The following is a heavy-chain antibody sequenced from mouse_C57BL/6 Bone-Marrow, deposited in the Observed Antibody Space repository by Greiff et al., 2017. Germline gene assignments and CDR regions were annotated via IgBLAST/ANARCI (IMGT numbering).Heavy chain of an antibody. J-gene: IGHJ3*01. CDR2: IYPRDGST. V-gene: IGHV1-78*01. CDR1: GYTFTDHT. D-gene: IGHD2-4*01. CDR3: ARRAYYDYEGFAY. Sequence: VKLLESDAELVKPGASVKISCKVSGYTFTDHTIHWMKQRPEQGLEWIGYIYPRDGSTKYNEKFKGKATLTADKSSSTAYMQLNSLTSEDSAVYFCARRAYYDYEGFAYWGQGTLVTVSA.